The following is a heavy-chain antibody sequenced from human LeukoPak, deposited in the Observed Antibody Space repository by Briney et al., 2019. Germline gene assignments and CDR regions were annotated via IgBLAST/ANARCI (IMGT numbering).Heavy chain of an antibody. D-gene: IGHD4-17*01. V-gene: IGHV3-23*01. CDR2: ISGSGST. CDR3: AKDLTYGEYAGGDAFDI. Sequence: PGGSLRLSCAASGFTFRTYGMNWVRQAPGKGLEWVSVISGSGSTYYADSVKGRFTISRDNSKNTLYLQMNSLRAEDTAVYYCAKDLTYGEYAGGDAFDIWGQGKMVTVSS. J-gene: IGHJ3*02. CDR1: GFTFRTYG.